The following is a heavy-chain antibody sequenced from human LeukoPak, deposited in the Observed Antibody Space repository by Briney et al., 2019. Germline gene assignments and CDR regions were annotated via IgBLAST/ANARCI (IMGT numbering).Heavy chain of an antibody. CDR2: IAVGSGNT. D-gene: IGHD3-10*01. Sequence: ASVKVSCKASGFTFTSSAVQWVRQARGQRLEWIGWIAVGSGNTNYAQKFQERVTITRDMSTSTAYMELSSLRSEDTAVYYCAAVGGLLWFGELLGGFDPWGQGTLVTVSS. V-gene: IGHV1-58*01. CDR1: GFTFTSSA. CDR3: AAVGGLLWFGELLGGFDP. J-gene: IGHJ5*02.